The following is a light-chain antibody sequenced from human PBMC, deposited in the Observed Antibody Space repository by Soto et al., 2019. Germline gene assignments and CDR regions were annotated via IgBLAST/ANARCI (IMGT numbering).Light chain of an antibody. V-gene: IGLV2-14*01. CDR2: EVI. J-gene: IGLJ1*01. CDR1: SSDVGGYKY. CDR3: SSYRSSSTVFYV. Sequence: QSALTQPASVSGSPGQSITISCIGTSSDVGGYKYVSWYQQHPGKAPKLMIYEVINRPSGVSNRFSGSKSGNTASLTISGLQAEDEADYYCSSYRSSSTVFYVFGTGTKLTVL.